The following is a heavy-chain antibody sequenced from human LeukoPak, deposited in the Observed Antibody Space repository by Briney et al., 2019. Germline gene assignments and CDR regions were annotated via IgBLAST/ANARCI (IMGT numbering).Heavy chain of an antibody. V-gene: IGHV3-23*01. CDR1: RFIFRNYA. Sequence: GGSLRLSCAASRFIFRNYAMSWVRQAPGRGLEWLSISGTADSKYYADSVKGRFTISRDNPRSTLYLEMNILRAEDTAVYYCAKADATIGGAFDTWGQGTMVIVSS. CDR3: AKADATIGGAFDT. J-gene: IGHJ3*02. CDR2: ISGTADSK. D-gene: IGHD3-16*01.